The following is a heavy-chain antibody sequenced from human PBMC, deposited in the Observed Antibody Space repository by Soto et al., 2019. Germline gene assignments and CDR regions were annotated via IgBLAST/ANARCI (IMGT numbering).Heavy chain of an antibody. CDR3: ARGGDGYNDYFDY. D-gene: IGHD5-12*01. CDR2: IYYSAST. CDR1: GASINSGDYH. V-gene: IGHV4-30-4*02. Sequence: PSETLSLTCTVSGASINSGDYHWTWIRQFPGKGLEWIGGIYYSASTYYNPALVSRLTISLDTSKNQFSLKLSSVTAADTAVYYCARGGDGYNDYFDYWGQGALVTVSS. J-gene: IGHJ4*02.